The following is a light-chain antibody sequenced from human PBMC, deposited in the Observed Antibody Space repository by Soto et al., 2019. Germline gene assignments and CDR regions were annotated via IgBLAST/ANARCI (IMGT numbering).Light chain of an antibody. J-gene: IGKJ1*01. CDR3: QHYGSSPWT. Sequence: EIVLTQSPATLSLSPGERDTLSRGASQTVGSTYLAWYHQKPGLAPRLLIYDTSSRATGIPDRFSGSGSGTDFTLTISRLEPEDYAVYSCQHYGSSPWTFGQGAKVEIK. CDR1: QTVGSTY. CDR2: DTS. V-gene: IGKV3D-20*01.